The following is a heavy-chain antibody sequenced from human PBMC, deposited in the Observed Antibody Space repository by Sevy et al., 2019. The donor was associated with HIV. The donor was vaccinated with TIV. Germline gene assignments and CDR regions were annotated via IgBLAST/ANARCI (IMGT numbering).Heavy chain of an antibody. J-gene: IGHJ3*02. CDR3: ASFHYYDSSGYYPRDDAFDI. Sequence: KHRASVKVSCKASGYTFTSYDINWVRQATGQGLEWMGWMNPNSGNTGYAQKFQGRVTITRNTSISTAYMELSSLRSEDTAVYYCASFHYYDSSGYYPRDDAFDIWGQGTMVTVSS. V-gene: IGHV1-8*03. CDR1: GYTFTSYD. CDR2: MNPNSGNT. D-gene: IGHD3-22*01.